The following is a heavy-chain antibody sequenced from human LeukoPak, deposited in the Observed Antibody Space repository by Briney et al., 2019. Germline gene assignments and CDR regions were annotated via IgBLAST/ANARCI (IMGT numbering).Heavy chain of an antibody. CDR3: ARGIAAAGTTSSYYFDY. V-gene: IGHV4-30-4*01. CDR1: GGPISSGDYY. D-gene: IGHD6-13*01. CDR2: IYYSGST. J-gene: IGHJ4*02. Sequence: PSQTLSLTCTVSGGPISSGDYYWSWIRQPPGKGLEWIGYIYYSGSTYYNPSLKSRVTISVDTSKNQFSLKLSSVTAADTAVYYCARGIAAAGTTSSYYFDYWGQGTLVTVSS.